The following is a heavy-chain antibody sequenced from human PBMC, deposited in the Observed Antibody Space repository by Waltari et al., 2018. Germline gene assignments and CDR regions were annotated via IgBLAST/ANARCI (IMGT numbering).Heavy chain of an antibody. V-gene: IGHV3-53*01. D-gene: IGHD4-17*01. CDR2: IYSDDST. Sequence: EVQLVESGGGLIQPGGSLRLSCAASGFAVSNNYMSWVRQAPGKGLAWVSVIYSDDSTYYADSVKGRFTISRYNSKNTLYLQMNSLRAEDTAVYYCARDWAYGAFDIWGQGTMVTVSS. CDR1: GFAVSNNY. J-gene: IGHJ3*02. CDR3: ARDWAYGAFDI.